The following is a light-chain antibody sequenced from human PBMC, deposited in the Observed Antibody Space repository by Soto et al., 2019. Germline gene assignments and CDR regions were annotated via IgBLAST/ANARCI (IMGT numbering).Light chain of an antibody. CDR3: QQYENLPT. CDR1: QGISSN. Sequence: IQMTQSPSTLSASVGDRVTITCRASQGISSNLAWYQQKPGKAPKLLIYAASTLQSGVPSRFSGSGSGTEFTLTISSLQPEDFATYYCQQYENLPTFGQGTRLEIK. J-gene: IGKJ5*01. V-gene: IGKV1-9*01. CDR2: AAS.